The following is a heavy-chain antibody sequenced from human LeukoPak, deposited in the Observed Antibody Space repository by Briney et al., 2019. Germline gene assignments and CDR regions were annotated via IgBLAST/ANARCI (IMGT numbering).Heavy chain of an antibody. Sequence: GGSLRLSCAASGFTFSNSWMHWVRQAPGKGRVWVSRTDPNGITTYADSVKGRFTISRDNAKNSLYLQMNSLRAEDTAVYYCAELGITMIGGVWGKGTTVTISS. CDR1: GFTFSNSW. J-gene: IGHJ6*04. D-gene: IGHD3-10*02. CDR2: TDPNGIT. CDR3: AELGITMIGGV. V-gene: IGHV3-74*03.